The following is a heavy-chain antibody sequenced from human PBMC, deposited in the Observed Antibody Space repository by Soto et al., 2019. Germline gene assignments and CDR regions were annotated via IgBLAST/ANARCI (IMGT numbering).Heavy chain of an antibody. Sequence: SETLSLTCTVSGGSITSYYWSWIRQPPGKGLEWIGDIHYSGSTNYNPPLKSRVTISVDTSKNQFSLKLSSVTAADTAVYYCASLSLYSYSSSWLPFDYWGQGTLVTVSS. D-gene: IGHD6-13*01. CDR3: ASLSLYSYSSSWLPFDY. V-gene: IGHV4-59*01. J-gene: IGHJ4*02. CDR2: IHYSGST. CDR1: GGSITSYY.